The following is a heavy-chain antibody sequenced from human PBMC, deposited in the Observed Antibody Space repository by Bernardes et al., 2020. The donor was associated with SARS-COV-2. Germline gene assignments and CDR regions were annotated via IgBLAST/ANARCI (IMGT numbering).Heavy chain of an antibody. CDR2: RNHKKNT. D-gene: IGHD5-12*01. J-gene: IGHJ3*02. Sequence: GCRNHKKNTYYNPSLKSRVTISVDRSKNQFSLKLSSVTAADTAVYYCASISGYDSRGTAFDIWGQGTMVTVSS. V-gene: IGHV4-30-2*01. CDR3: ASISGYDSRGTAFDI.